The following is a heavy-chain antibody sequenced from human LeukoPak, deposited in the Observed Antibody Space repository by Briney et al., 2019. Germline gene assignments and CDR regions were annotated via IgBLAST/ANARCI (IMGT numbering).Heavy chain of an antibody. Sequence: SETLSLTCAVYGGSFSGYYWSWIRQPPGKGVEWVGEINHSGSTNYTPSLKSRVTISIDMSKNQFSLKLSSGTAADTAMYYCAGDRDGIFDYWGQGTLVTVSS. V-gene: IGHV4-34*01. CDR2: INHSGST. CDR3: AGDRDGIFDY. D-gene: IGHD3-10*01. J-gene: IGHJ4*02. CDR1: GGSFSGYY.